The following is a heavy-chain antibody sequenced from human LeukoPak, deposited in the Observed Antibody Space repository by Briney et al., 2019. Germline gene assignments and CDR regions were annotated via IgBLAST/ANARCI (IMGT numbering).Heavy chain of an antibody. D-gene: IGHD3-10*01. J-gene: IGHJ4*02. V-gene: IGHV1-69*05. CDR3: AREYYGSGSYFDY. CDR2: IIPIFGTA. CDR1: GCTFSSYA. Sequence: GASVKVSCKASGCTFSSYAISWVRQAPGQGLEWMGRIIPIFGTANYAQKFQGRVTITTDESTSTAYMELSSLRSEDTAVYYCAREYYGSGSYFDYWGQGTLVTVSS.